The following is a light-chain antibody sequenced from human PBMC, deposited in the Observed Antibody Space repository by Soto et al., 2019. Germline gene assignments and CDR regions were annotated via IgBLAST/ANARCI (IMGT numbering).Light chain of an antibody. CDR3: LLFMSSATWV. CDR1: SGSVSTSYF. CDR2: NTN. Sequence: QTVVTQEPSISVSPGGTVTLTCGLSSGSVSTSYFPSWYQQTPGQAPRTLIYNTNTRSSGVPDRFSGSILGGKAAFTITGAQADDESHYFCLLFMSSATWVFGGGTKLTVL. J-gene: IGLJ3*02. V-gene: IGLV8-61*01.